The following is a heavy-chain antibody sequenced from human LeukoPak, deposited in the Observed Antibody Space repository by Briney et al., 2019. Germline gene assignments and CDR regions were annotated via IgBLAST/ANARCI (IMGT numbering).Heavy chain of an antibody. J-gene: IGHJ5*02. CDR2: INPNSGGT. D-gene: IGHD2-15*01. CDR3: ARVRSGGSCYSCWFDP. Sequence: ASVTVSCKASGYTFTGYYMHWVRQAPGQGLEWMGWINPNSGGTNYAQKFQGRVTMTRDTSISTAYMELSRLRSDDTAVYYCARVRSGGSCYSCWFDPWGQGTLVTVSS. CDR1: GYTFTGYY. V-gene: IGHV1-2*02.